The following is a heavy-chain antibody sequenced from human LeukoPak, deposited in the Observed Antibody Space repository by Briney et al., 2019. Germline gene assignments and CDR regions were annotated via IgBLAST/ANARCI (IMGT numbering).Heavy chain of an antibody. CDR3: ASVNCYDSSGYDY. J-gene: IGHJ4*02. Sequence: ASVKVFCTSSGYTFTRNNMHWGRHGPGQGLEWMGIINPSGGSTTYAQKISGRVTMTRATSKSKVYMELSSLRSEDTAVYYCASVNCYDSSGYDYWGRGTLVTVSS. V-gene: IGHV1-46*01. D-gene: IGHD3-22*01. CDR1: GYTFTRNN. CDR2: INPSGGST.